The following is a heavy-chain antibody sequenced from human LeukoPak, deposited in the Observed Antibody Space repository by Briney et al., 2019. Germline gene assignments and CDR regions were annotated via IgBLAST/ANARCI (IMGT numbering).Heavy chain of an antibody. V-gene: IGHV4-31*03. D-gene: IGHD2-2*01. Sequence: SETLSLTCTVSGGSISSGGYYWSWIRQHPGKGLEWIGYIYYSGSTYYNPSLKSRVTISVDTSKNQFSLKLRSVTAADTAGYYCARVADIVVVPASHFDYWGQGTLVTVSS. CDR3: ARVADIVVVPASHFDY. CDR1: GGSISSGGYY. CDR2: IYYSGST. J-gene: IGHJ4*02.